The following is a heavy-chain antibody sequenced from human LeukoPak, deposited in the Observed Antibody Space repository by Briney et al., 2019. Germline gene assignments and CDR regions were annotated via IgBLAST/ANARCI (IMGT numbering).Heavy chain of an antibody. D-gene: IGHD5-12*01. J-gene: IGHJ4*02. Sequence: PSETLSLTCTVSGGSISSYYWSWIREPAGKGLEWIGRIYTSGSTNHNPSLKSRVTMSVDTSKNQFSLKLSSVTAADTAVYYCAREATIWGYFDYWGQGTLVTVSS. CDR2: IYTSGST. CDR1: GGSISSYY. CDR3: AREATIWGYFDY. V-gene: IGHV4-4*07.